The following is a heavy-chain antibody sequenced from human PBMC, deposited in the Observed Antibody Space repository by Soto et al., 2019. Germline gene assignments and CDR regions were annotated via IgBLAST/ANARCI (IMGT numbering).Heavy chain of an antibody. CDR1: GYPFNSYA. CDR2: IATGNGDG. D-gene: IGHD3-3*01. J-gene: IGHJ6*02. V-gene: IGHV1-3*04. CDR3: ARDGTYYDFWSGYYSNYYYYGMDV. Sequence: ASVKVSCKASGYPFNSYAIHWVRQAPGQRPDWMGQIATGNGDGKYSQKFQGRVTITRDTSATTVYMELSSLTSEDTAVYYCARDGTYYDFWSGYYSNYYYYGMDVWGQGTTVTVS.